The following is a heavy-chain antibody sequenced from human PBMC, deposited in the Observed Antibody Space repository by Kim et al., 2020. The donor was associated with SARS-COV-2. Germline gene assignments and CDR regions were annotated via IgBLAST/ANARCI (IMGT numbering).Heavy chain of an antibody. Sequence: SETLSLTCTVSGYSISSGYYWGWIRQPPGKGLEWIGSIYHSGSTYYNPSLKSRVTISVDTSKNQFSLKLSSVTAADTAVYYCARVNFGGGKIDYWGQGTLVTVSS. CDR1: GYSISSGYY. J-gene: IGHJ4*02. CDR3: ARVNFGGGKIDY. D-gene: IGHD3-10*01. CDR2: IYHSGST. V-gene: IGHV4-38-2*02.